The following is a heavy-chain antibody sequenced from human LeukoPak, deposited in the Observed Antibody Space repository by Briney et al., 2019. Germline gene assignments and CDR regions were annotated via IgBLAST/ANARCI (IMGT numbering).Heavy chain of an antibody. J-gene: IGHJ3*02. D-gene: IGHD3-10*01. CDR2: ISSSSSYI. CDR3: ARDGILITMVRGAPSDAFDI. Sequence: GGSLRLSCAASGFTFNTYSMNWVRQAPGKGLEWVSSISSSSSYIYYADSVKGRFTISRDNAKNSLYLQMNSLRAEDTAVYYCARDGILITMVRGAPSDAFDIWGQGTMVTVSS. CDR1: GFTFNTYS. V-gene: IGHV3-21*01.